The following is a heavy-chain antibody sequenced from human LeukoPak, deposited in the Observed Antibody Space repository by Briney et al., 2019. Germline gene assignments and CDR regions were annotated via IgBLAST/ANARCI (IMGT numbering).Heavy chain of an antibody. Sequence: SETLSLTCAVYGGSFSGYYWSWIRQPPGKGLEWIGEINHSGSTNYNPSLKSRVTISVDTSKNQFSLKLSSVTAADTAVYYCAALEWLFDFDYWGQGTLVTVSS. D-gene: IGHD3-3*01. V-gene: IGHV4-34*01. J-gene: IGHJ4*02. CDR2: INHSGST. CDR3: AALEWLFDFDY. CDR1: GGSFSGYY.